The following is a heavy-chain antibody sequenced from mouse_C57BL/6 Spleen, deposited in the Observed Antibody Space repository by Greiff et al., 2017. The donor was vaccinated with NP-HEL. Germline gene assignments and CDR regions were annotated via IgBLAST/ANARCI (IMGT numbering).Heavy chain of an antibody. Sequence: VQLQQSVAELVRPGASVKLSCTASGFNIKNTYMHWVKQRPEQGLEWIGRIDPANGNTKYVPKFQGKATITADTSSNTAYLQLSSLTSEDTAIYYGASPWGYGSRRWYFDVWGTGTTVTVSS. D-gene: IGHD1-1*01. CDR2: IDPANGNT. J-gene: IGHJ1*03. CDR1: GFNIKNTY. V-gene: IGHV14-3*01. CDR3: ASPWGYGSRRWYFDV.